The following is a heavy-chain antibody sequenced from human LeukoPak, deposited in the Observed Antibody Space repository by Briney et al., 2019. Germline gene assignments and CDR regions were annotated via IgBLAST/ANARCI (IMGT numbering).Heavy chain of an antibody. J-gene: IGHJ5*02. CDR3: AKSGGYSSGWPNWFDP. V-gene: IGHV3-49*04. D-gene: IGHD6-19*01. CDR2: IRSKAYGGTT. Sequence: GGSLRLSCTASGFTFGDYAMSWVRQAPGKGLEWVGFIRSKAYGGTTEYAASVKGRSTISRDDSKSIAYLQMNSLRAEDTAVYYCAKSGGYSSGWPNWFDPWGQGTLVTVSS. CDR1: GFTFGDYA.